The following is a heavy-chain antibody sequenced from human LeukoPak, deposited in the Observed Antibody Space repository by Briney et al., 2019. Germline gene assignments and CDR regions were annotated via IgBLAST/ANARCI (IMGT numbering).Heavy chain of an antibody. CDR1: GYTFSSYG. D-gene: IGHD2-15*01. V-gene: IGHV1-18*01. CDR2: ISAYNGNT. CDR3: ARELVVVVAAQDNYYYGMDV. Sequence: ASVKVSCMSSGYTFSSYGINWVRQAPGQGLEWVGWISAYNGNTNYAQKLQGRVTMTTYTSTRTAYMELRSLRSDDTAVYYCARELVVVVAAQDNYYYGMDVWGQGTTVTVSS. J-gene: IGHJ6*02.